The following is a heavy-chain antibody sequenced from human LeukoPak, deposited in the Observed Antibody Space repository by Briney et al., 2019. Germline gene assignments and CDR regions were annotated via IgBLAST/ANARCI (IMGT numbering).Heavy chain of an antibody. CDR3: ARVSGYRGSNDY. V-gene: IGHV4-59*08. CDR1: GGSISSYY. J-gene: IGHJ4*02. D-gene: IGHD3-22*01. CDR2: IYYSGST. Sequence: SETLSLTCTVSGGSISSYYWSWIRQPPGKGLEWIGYIYYSGSTNYNPSLKSRVTISVDTSKNQFSLKLNSVTAADTAVYYCARVSGYRGSNDYWGRGTLVTVSS.